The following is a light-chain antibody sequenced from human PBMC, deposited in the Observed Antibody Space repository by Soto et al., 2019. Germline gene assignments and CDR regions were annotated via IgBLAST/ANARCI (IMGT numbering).Light chain of an antibody. CDR3: QQANSFPLT. CDR2: AAS. J-gene: IGKJ4*01. Sequence: DIQMTQSPSSVSASVGDRVTITCRASQDISIWLAWFQQRPGQAPKLLIYAASGFQAGVPSRFSGSGSGTDFTLTISSLQPEDFATYYCQQANSFPLTFGGGTKVEIK. CDR1: QDISIW. V-gene: IGKV1-12*01.